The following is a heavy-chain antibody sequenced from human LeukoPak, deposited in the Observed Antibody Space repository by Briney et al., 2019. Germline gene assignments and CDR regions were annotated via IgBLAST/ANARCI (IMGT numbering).Heavy chain of an antibody. CDR2: IIGSGAST. CDR1: AFTFSNYA. Sequence: GGSLRLSCGASAFTFSNYAMSWVRQAPGKGLEWVSTIIGSGASTYYADSVKGRFTASRDNSKNTLYLQMNSLRAEDTAVYYCAKDGWLAGTGTDWGQGTLVTVSS. V-gene: IGHV3-23*01. D-gene: IGHD6-13*01. J-gene: IGHJ4*02. CDR3: AKDGWLAGTGTD.